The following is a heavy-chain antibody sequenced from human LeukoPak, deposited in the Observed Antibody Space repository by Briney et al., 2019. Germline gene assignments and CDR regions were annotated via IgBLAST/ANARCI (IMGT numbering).Heavy chain of an antibody. Sequence: GGSLRLSCAASGFTFSNYAMSWVRQAPGKGLEWVSAISGSGGGTYYADSVKGRFTISRDNSKNTLYLQMNSLRAEDTAVYYCAKEPTIVVATPGRHFDYWGQGTLVTVSS. D-gene: IGHD3-22*01. J-gene: IGHJ4*02. V-gene: IGHV3-23*01. CDR2: ISGSGGGT. CDR1: GFTFSNYA. CDR3: AKEPTIVVATPGRHFDY.